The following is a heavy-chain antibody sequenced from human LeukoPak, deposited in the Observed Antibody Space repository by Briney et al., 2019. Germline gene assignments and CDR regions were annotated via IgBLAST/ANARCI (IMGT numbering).Heavy chain of an antibody. J-gene: IGHJ4*02. V-gene: IGHV3-53*01. CDR1: GFTVSNNY. Sequence: GGSLRLSCAASGFTVSNNYLHWVRQAPGKGLEWVSVIYSGGTTYYANSVKGRFTISRDSSKNTMYLQMNSLRVEDTAMYYCARVLKSSNWYPGDNYFDYWGQGIQVPVSS. CDR2: IYSGGTT. D-gene: IGHD6-13*01. CDR3: ARVLKSSNWYPGDNYFDY.